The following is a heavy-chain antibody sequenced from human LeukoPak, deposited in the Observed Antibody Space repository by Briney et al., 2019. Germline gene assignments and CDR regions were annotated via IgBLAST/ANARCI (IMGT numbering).Heavy chain of an antibody. CDR2: INSDGSST. D-gene: IGHD4-17*01. CDR3: ARVCVETTVTTSGDYFDY. CDR1: GFXFSSYW. V-gene: IGHV3-74*01. Sequence: GGSLRLSCAASGFXFSSYWIHWVRQAPGKGLVWVSRINSDGSSTSYADSVKGRFTISRDNAKNTLYLQMNSLRAEDTAVYYCARVCVETTVTTSGDYFDYWGQGTLVTVSS. J-gene: IGHJ4*02.